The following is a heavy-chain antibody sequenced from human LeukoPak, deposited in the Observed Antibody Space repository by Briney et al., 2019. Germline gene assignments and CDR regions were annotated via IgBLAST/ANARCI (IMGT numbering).Heavy chain of an antibody. CDR1: GGSISSSSYY. J-gene: IGHJ5*02. CDR3: ARGDSNWFDP. D-gene: IGHD3-16*01. V-gene: IGHV4-39*07. CDR2: IYYSGST. Sequence: ALETLSLTCTVSGGSISSSSYYWGWIRQPPGKGLEWIGSIYYSGSTYYNPSLKSRVTISVDTSKNQFSLKLSSVTAADTAVYYCARGDSNWFDPWGQGTLVTVSS.